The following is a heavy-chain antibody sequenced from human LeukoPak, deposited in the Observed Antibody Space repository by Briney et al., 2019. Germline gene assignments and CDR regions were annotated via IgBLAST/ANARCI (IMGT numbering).Heavy chain of an antibody. Sequence: GGSLRLSCAASGFTFSSYNMNWVRQAPGKGLEWVSSISSSSSYIYYADSVEGRFTISRDNAKNSLYLQMNSLRAEDTAAYYCARADQWLVTYYFDYWGQGTLVTVSS. V-gene: IGHV3-21*01. D-gene: IGHD6-19*01. CDR3: ARADQWLVTYYFDY. CDR1: GFTFSSYN. CDR2: ISSSSSYI. J-gene: IGHJ4*02.